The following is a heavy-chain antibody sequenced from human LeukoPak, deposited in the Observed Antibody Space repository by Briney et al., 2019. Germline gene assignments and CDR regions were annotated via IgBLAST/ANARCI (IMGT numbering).Heavy chain of an antibody. D-gene: IGHD1-1*01. CDR2: ISSSRSYI. CDR1: GFTFSSYS. Sequence: KPGGSLRLSCAASGFTFSSYSMNWVRQAPGKGLEWVSSISSSRSYIYYVDSVKGRFTISRDNAKNSLYLQMNSLRAEDTAVYYCARDLPDEVPSFDLWGRGTLVTASS. V-gene: IGHV3-21*01. CDR3: ARDLPDEVPSFDL. J-gene: IGHJ2*01.